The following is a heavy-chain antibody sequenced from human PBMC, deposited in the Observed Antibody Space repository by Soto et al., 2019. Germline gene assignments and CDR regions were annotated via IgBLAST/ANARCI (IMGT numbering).Heavy chain of an antibody. CDR1: GYTFTGYN. CDR3: ATTRSPNPRDALDF. D-gene: IGHD1-26*01. V-gene: IGHV1-2*02. Sequence: QVQLVQSGAEVQKPGASVKVSCKASGYTFTGYNLYWVRQAPGEGPEWKGGINPNSGATDYAQRSRGRVTMSRDKSINTAYLELNSLTSDDTAVYYCATTRSPNPRDALDFWSQWTMVTVSS. CDR2: INPNSGAT. J-gene: IGHJ3*01.